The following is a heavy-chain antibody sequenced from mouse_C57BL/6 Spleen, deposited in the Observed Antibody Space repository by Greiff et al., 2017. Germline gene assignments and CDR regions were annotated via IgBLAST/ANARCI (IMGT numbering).Heavy chain of an antibody. Sequence: QVQLQQPGAELVMPGASVKLSCKASGYTFTSYWMHWVKQRPGQGLEWIGEIDPSDSYTNYNQKFKGKSTLTVDKSSSTAYMQLSSLTSEDSAVYYCASTVQEGTRDDYWYFDVWGTGTTVTVSS. V-gene: IGHV1-69*01. CDR1: GYTFTSYW. D-gene: IGHD2-1*01. CDR2: IDPSDSYT. CDR3: ASTVQEGTRDDYWYFDV. J-gene: IGHJ1*03.